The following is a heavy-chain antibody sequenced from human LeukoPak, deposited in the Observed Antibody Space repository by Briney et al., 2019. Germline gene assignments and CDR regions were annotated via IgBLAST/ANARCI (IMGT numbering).Heavy chain of an antibody. J-gene: IGHJ4*02. CDR1: GFTFSSYA. CDR3: AKDTDITVAGPYFDY. D-gene: IGHD6-19*01. CDR2: ISGSGGST. V-gene: IGHV3-23*01. Sequence: GGSLRLSCAASGFTFSSYAMSWVRQPPGKGLEXXXXISGSGGSTYYADSVKGRFTISRDNSKNTLYLQMNSLRADDTAVYYCAKDTDITVAGPYFDYWGQGTLVTVSS.